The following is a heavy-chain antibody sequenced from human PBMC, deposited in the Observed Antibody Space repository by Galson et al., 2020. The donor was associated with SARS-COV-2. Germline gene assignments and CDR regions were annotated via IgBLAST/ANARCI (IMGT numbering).Heavy chain of an antibody. CDR3: ARRGGTVTTQNFDL. CDR1: GGSISTTSYF. CDR2: IYYSGTT. V-gene: IGHV4-39*01. J-gene: IGHJ2*01. Sequence: SETLYLTCTVSGGSISTTSYFWGWIRQPPGTGLEWIGTIYYSGTTYYNPSLRSRVTISVDTSKNQFSLKLNYVTAADTAVYYCARRGGTVTTQNFDLWGRGTLVTVSS. D-gene: IGHD4-17*01.